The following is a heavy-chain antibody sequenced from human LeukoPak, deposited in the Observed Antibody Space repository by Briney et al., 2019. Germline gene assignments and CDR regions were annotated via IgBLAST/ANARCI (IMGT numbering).Heavy chain of an antibody. CDR2: INHSGST. J-gene: IGHJ5*02. D-gene: IGHD3-3*01. CDR1: GGSFSGYY. Sequence: PSETLSLTCAVYGGSFSGYYWSWIHQPPGKGLEWIGEINHSGSTNYNPSLKSRVTISVDTSKNQFSLKLSSVTAADTAVYYCARGSRVLRFSNWFDPWGQGTLVTVSS. V-gene: IGHV4-34*01. CDR3: ARGSRVLRFSNWFDP.